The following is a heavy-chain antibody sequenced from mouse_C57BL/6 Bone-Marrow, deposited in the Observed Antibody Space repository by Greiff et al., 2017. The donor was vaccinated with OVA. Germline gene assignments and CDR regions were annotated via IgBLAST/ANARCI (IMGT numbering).Heavy chain of an antibody. J-gene: IGHJ3*01. CDR3: TNYYGSS. Sequence: VQLQQSGAELVRPGASVTLSCKASGYTFTDYEMHWVKQTPVHGLEWIGAIDPETGGTAYNQKFKGKAILTADKSSSTAYMELRSLTSEDAAVYYCTNYYGSSWGQGTLVTVSA. V-gene: IGHV1-15*01. CDR1: GYTFTDYE. CDR2: IDPETGGT. D-gene: IGHD1-1*01.